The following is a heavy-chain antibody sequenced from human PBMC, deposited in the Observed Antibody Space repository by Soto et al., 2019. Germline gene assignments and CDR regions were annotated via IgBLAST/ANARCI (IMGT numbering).Heavy chain of an antibody. J-gene: IGHJ4*02. CDR3: AGRVAAHPYFDF. CDR1: GYIFANDW. Sequence: GESLKISCKGSGYIFANDWIAWVRQMPGKGLEWMGIIFPGDSDTRYSPSFQGQVTISADKSINTAYLQWSSLKASDTAGYYCAGRVAAHPYFDFWGQGALVTVSS. D-gene: IGHD6-6*01. V-gene: IGHV5-51*01. CDR2: IFPGDSDT.